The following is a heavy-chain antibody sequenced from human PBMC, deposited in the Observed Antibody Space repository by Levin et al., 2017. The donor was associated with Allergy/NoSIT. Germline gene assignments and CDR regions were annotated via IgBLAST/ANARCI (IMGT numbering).Heavy chain of an antibody. J-gene: IGHJ4*02. CDR2: TFASGTT. D-gene: IGHD3-9*01. CDR1: GASVSRASYF. Sequence: SETLSLTCTVSGASVSRASYFWSWIRQPAGKGLEWIGRTFASGTTDYNPSSKSRLVISVDSSKNQFSLNLSSVIAAETAVYYCGRTTVGYKDTLTKYYNVGYFDFWGQGILVTVSS. V-gene: IGHV4-61*02. CDR3: GRTTVGYKDTLTKYYNVGYFDF.